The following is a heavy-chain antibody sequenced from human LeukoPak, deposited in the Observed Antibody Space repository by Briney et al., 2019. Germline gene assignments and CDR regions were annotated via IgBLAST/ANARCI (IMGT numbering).Heavy chain of an antibody. V-gene: IGHV3-23*01. CDR3: AKVSYYDFWSGYPYYMDV. J-gene: IGHJ6*03. D-gene: IGHD3-3*01. CDR1: GFTFSSYA. Sequence: GGSLRLSCAASGFTFSSYAMSWVRQAPGKRLEWVSAISGSGGSTYYADSVKGRFTISRDNSKNTLYLQMNSLRAEDTAVYYCAKVSYYDFWSGYPYYMDVWGKGITVTVSS. CDR2: ISGSGGST.